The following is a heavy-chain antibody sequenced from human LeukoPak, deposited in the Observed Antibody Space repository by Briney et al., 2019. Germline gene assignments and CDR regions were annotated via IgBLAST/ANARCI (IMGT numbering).Heavy chain of an antibody. J-gene: IGHJ4*02. D-gene: IGHD6-13*01. CDR1: GGTFSIYA. Sequence: SVKVSCTASGGTFSIYAISWVRQATGQGLEWMGGIIPIFGTANYAQKFQGRVTITADESTSTAYMEPSSLRSEDTAVYYCARTSHSSSWYDYFDYWGQGTLVTVSS. CDR3: ARTSHSSSWYDYFDY. CDR2: IIPIFGTA. V-gene: IGHV1-69*13.